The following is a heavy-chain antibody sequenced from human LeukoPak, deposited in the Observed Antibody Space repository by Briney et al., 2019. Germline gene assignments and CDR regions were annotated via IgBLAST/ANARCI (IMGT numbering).Heavy chain of an antibody. V-gene: IGHV3-7*01. CDR3: ARDTKAGYFDL. Sequence: GGSLRLSCAASGLTFNTYWMSWVRQAPGKGLEWLANIKEDGTRDYYVESVKGRFTISKDNAKTSLYLQLNSLRAEDTAVYYCARDTKAGYFDLWGQGTLVTVSS. CDR1: GLTFNTYW. CDR2: IKEDGTRD. J-gene: IGHJ4*02.